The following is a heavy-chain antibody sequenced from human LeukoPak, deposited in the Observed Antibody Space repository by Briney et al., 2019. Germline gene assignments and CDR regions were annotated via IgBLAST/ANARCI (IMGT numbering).Heavy chain of an antibody. CDR2: IYYSGST. D-gene: IGHD2-21*01. V-gene: IGHV4-59*08. CDR3: ARHGALWAGGGYCFWSAFDI. CDR1: GGSISSYY. Sequence: SETLSLTCTVSGGSISSYYWSWIRQPPGKGLEWIGYIYYSGSTNYNPSLKSRVTISVDTSKNQFSLKLSSVTAADTAVYYCARHGALWAGGGYCFWSAFDIWGQGTMVTVSS. J-gene: IGHJ3*02.